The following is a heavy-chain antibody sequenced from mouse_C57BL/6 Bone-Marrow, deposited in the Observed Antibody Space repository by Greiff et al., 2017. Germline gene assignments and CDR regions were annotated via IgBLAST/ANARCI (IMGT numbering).Heavy chain of an antibody. CDR2: ISNGGGST. CDR1: GFTFSDYY. CDR3: AGQGYYGKEGAMDY. Sequence: EVQVVESGGGLVQPGGSLKLSCAASGFTFSDYYMYWVRQTPEKRLEWVAYISNGGGSTYYPDTVKGRFTISRDNAKNTLYLQMSRLKSEDTAMYYCAGQGYYGKEGAMDYGGQGTSVTVSS. J-gene: IGHJ4*01. V-gene: IGHV5-12*01. D-gene: IGHD2-1*01.